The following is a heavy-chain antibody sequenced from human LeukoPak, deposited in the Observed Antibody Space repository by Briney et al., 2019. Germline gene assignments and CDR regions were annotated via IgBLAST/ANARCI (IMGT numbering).Heavy chain of an antibody. Sequence: GGSLRLSCAASGFTFSDYYMSWIRQAPGKGPEWLSYISSSGSTKYYADSVKGRFTISRDNAKNSLYLQMNSLRAEDTAVYYCARDPAYDFWSAFSDYWGQGTLVTVSS. CDR2: ISSSGSTK. CDR3: ARDPAYDFWSAFSDY. J-gene: IGHJ4*02. CDR1: GFTFSDYY. V-gene: IGHV3-11*04. D-gene: IGHD3-3*01.